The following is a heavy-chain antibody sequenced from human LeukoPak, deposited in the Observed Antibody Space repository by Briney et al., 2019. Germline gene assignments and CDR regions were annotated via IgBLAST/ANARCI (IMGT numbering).Heavy chain of an antibody. CDR1: GYTFTGSY. V-gene: IGHV1-2*02. CDR2: INPNSGGT. CDR3: ASFWGYCNSTSCSDFDY. Sequence: GASVKVSCKASGYTFTGSYMHWVRQVPGQGLEWMGWINPNSGGTNYAQKFQGRVTMTRDTSISTAYMELSRLRSDDTAVYYCASFWGYCNSTSCSDFDYWGQGTLVTVSS. J-gene: IGHJ4*02. D-gene: IGHD2-2*01.